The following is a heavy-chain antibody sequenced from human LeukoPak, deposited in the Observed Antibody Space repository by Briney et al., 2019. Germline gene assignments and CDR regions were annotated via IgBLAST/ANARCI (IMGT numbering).Heavy chain of an antibody. D-gene: IGHD3-16*01. J-gene: IGHJ6*03. CDR1: GGSISSYY. V-gene: IGHV4-59*01. CDR2: IYYSGST. Sequence: SETLSLTCTVSGGSISSYYWSWIRQPPGKGLEWIGYIYYSGSTNYNPSLTSRVTISVDTSKNQFSLKLSSVTAADTAVYYCARETSQKGAHYMDVWGKGTTVTISS. CDR3: ARETSQKGAHYMDV.